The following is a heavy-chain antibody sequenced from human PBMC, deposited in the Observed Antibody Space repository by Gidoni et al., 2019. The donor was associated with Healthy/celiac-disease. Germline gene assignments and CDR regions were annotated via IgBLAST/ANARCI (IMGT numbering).Heavy chain of an antibody. J-gene: IGHJ5*02. V-gene: IGHV3-43*01. Sequence: EVQLVESGGVVVQPGWSLRLSCAASGFTFDDYTMNWLRQDPGKGLEWVSLISWDGGSTYYADSVKGRFTISRDNSKNALYLQMNSLRTEDTALYYCTVTTTPYNWFDPWGQGTLVTVSS. D-gene: IGHD4-4*01. CDR3: TVTTTPYNWFDP. CDR1: GFTFDDYT. CDR2: ISWDGGST.